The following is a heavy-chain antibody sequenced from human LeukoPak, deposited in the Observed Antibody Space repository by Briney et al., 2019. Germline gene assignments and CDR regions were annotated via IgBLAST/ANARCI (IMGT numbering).Heavy chain of an antibody. CDR2: INSDGSST. J-gene: IGHJ4*02. CDR3: AREDGSGWYEVDY. CDR1: GFTFSSHW. Sequence: PGGSLRLSCAASGFTFSSHWMHWVRQAPGKGLVWVSRINSDGSSTNYADSVKGRFTIYRDKAKNTLDLQMNSLRAEDTAVYYCAREDGSGWYEVDYWGQGTLVTVSS. D-gene: IGHD6-19*01. V-gene: IGHV3-74*01.